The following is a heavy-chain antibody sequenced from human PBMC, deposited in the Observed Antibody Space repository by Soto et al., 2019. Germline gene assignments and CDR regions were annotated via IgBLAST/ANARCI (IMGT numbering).Heavy chain of an antibody. CDR1: GIAFRNYG. CDR2: ISDDGSYK. CDR3: AKDRGQVRRYFGDVTDV. J-gene: IGHJ6*02. V-gene: IGHV3-30*18. D-gene: IGHD3-9*01. Sequence: QVQLVESGGGVVQPGRSLRLSCAASGIAFRNYGMHWVRQAPGRGLEWVAVISDDGSYKNTADSVKGRFTISRDNSKNTLYLQMNGVRAEDTGVYYCAKDRGQVRRYFGDVTDVWGQGTTVTVSS.